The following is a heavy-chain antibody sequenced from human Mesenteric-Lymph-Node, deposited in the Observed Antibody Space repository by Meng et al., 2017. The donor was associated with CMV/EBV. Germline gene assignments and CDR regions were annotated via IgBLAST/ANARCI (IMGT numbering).Heavy chain of an antibody. J-gene: IGHJ4*02. CDR2: IRFDGSDK. V-gene: IGHV3-30*02. CDR3: AKDMGFLEWLSYYFDY. CDR1: GFTFTTSA. Sequence: LSLTCAASGFTFTTSAMHWVRQAPGKGLEWVAYIRFDGSDKFFSDSVKGRFTISRDNSKNTLYLQMNSLRAEDTAVYYCAKDMGFLEWLSYYFDYWGQGTLVTVSS. D-gene: IGHD3-3*01.